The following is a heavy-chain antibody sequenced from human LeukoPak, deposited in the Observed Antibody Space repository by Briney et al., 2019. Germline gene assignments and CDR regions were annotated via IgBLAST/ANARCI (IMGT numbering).Heavy chain of an antibody. CDR2: ISSSSSYI. CDR1: GFTFSSYG. V-gene: IGHV3-21*01. D-gene: IGHD3-10*01. Sequence: GGSLRLSCAASGFTFSSYGMNWVRQAPGKGLEWVSSISSSSSYIYYADSVKGRFTISRHNAKNSLYLQMNSLRAEDTAVYYCARGEVHYYGSGSDYWGQGTLVTVSS. J-gene: IGHJ4*02. CDR3: ARGEVHYYGSGSDY.